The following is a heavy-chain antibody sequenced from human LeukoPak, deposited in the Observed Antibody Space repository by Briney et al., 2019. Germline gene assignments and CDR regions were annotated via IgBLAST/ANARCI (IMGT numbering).Heavy chain of an antibody. CDR3: AREIAAADPFDY. CDR2: IYYSGST. J-gene: IGHJ4*02. D-gene: IGHD6-13*01. CDR1: GGSISSSSYY. V-gene: IGHV4-39*01. Sequence: PSETLSLTCTVSGGSISSSSYYWGWIRQPPGKGLEWIGSIYYSGSTYYNPPLKSRVTISVDTSKNQFSLKLSSVTAADRAVYYCAREIAAADPFDYWGQGTLVTVSS.